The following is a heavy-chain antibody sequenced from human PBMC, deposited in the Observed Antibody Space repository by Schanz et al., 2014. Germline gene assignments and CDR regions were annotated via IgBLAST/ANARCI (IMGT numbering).Heavy chain of an antibody. CDR1: GFTFSSYA. CDR3: AKIRYDSSGYYLPYYGMDV. V-gene: IGHV3-23*01. CDR2: ISGRGGST. D-gene: IGHD3-22*01. Sequence: EVQLLESGGGLVQPGGSLRLSCAASGFTFSSYAMTWVRQAPGKGLDWVAGISGRGGSTDYADSVKGRFIIPRDNSKNTLYLQMNSLRAEDTAVYYCAKIRYDSSGYYLPYYGMDVWGQGTTVIVSS. J-gene: IGHJ6*02.